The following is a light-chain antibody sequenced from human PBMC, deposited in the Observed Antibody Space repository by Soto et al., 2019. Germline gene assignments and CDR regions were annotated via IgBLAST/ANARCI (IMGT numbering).Light chain of an antibody. Sequence: QSVLTQPRSVSGSPGQSVTISCTGTNSYIGNYNYVSWYQQHPGKAPKGMIYDVSKRPSGVPDRFSGSKSGNTASLTISGLQDEDEADYYCCSYPGSHTWVFGGGTKLTVL. CDR2: DVS. CDR3: CSYPGSHTWV. J-gene: IGLJ3*02. CDR1: NSYIGNYNY. V-gene: IGLV2-11*01.